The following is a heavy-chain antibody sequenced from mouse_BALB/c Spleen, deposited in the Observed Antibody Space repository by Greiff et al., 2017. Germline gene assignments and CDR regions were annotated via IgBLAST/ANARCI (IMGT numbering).Heavy chain of an antibody. J-gene: IGHJ3*01. CDR3: ARAYGSSYSPWFAY. Sequence: EVQGVESGGGLVKPGGSLKLSCAASGFTFSDYYMYWVRQTPEKRLEWVATISDGGSYTYYPDSVKGRFTISRDNAKNNLYLQMSSLKSEDTAMYYCARAYGSSYSPWFAYWGQGTLVTVSA. V-gene: IGHV5-4*02. D-gene: IGHD1-1*01. CDR1: GFTFSDYY. CDR2: ISDGGSYT.